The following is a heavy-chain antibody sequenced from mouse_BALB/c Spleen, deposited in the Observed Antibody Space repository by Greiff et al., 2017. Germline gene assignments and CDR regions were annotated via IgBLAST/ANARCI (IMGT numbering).Heavy chain of an antibody. CDR2: IRNKANGYTT. Sequence: EVQLQESGGGLVQPGGSLRLSCATSGFTFTDYYMSWVRQPPGKALEWLGFIRNKANGYTTEYSASVKGRFTISRDNSQSILYLQMNTLRAEDSATYYCARDRGGLRRGDYFDYWGQGTTLTVSS. V-gene: IGHV7-3*02. CDR3: ARDRGGLRRGDYFDY. CDR1: GFTFTDYY. D-gene: IGHD2-4*01. J-gene: IGHJ2*01.